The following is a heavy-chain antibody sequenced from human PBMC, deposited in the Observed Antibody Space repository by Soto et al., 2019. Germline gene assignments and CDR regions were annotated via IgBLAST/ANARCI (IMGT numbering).Heavy chain of an antibody. CDR3: AKPEEVVRGFDF. CDR1: GFTFGHSA. D-gene: IGHD3-10*01. V-gene: IGHV3-23*01. CDR2: ISGTGGAA. J-gene: IGHJ4*02. Sequence: HPGGSLRLSCAASGFTFGHSAMSWVRQAPGKGLEWVAAISGTGGAAYYADSVKGRFTISRDNSRNTLFLQMNSLRVDDTAIYHCAKPEEVVRGFDFWGLGTLVTVS.